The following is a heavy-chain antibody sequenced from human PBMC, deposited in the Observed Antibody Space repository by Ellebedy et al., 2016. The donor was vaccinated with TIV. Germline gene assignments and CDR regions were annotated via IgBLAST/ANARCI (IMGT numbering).Heavy chain of an antibody. CDR1: GYSFTSYW. D-gene: IGHD2-15*01. CDR2: IYPGDSDT. J-gene: IGHJ5*02. CDR3: ARGLNEDIVVVVAANWFDP. Sequence: GESLKISXKGSGYSFTSYWIGWVRQMPAKGLEWMGIIYPGDSDTRYSPSFQGQVTISADKSISTAYLQWSSLKASDTAMYYCARGLNEDIVVVVAANWFDPWGQGTLVTVSS. V-gene: IGHV5-51*01.